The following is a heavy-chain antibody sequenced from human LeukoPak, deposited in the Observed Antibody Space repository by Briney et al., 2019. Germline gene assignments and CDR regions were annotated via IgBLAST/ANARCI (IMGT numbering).Heavy chain of an antibody. D-gene: IGHD3-10*01. Sequence: SETLSLTCAVYGGSFSGYYWSWIRQPPGKGLEGIGEINHSGSTNYNPSLKSRVTISVDTSKNEFSLKLSSVTAADTAVYYCARGREVLWFGELSSYMDVWGKGTPVTVSS. V-gene: IGHV4-34*01. CDR2: INHSGST. CDR1: GGSFSGYY. CDR3: ARGREVLWFGELSSYMDV. J-gene: IGHJ6*03.